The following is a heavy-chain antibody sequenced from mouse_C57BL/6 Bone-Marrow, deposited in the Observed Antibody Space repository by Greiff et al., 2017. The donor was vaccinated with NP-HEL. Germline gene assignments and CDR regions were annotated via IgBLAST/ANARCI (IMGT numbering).Heavy chain of an antibody. V-gene: IGHV5-4*03. J-gene: IGHJ1*03. CDR1: GFTFSSYA. CDR3: ARSSSPPRYYFDV. D-gene: IGHD1-1*01. Sequence: EVKLVESGGGLVKPGGSLKLSCAASGFTFSSYAMSWVRQTPEKRLEWVATISDGGSYTYYPDNVKGRFTISRDNAKNNLYLQMSHLKSEDTAMYYCARSSSPPRYYFDVWGTGTTVTVSS. CDR2: ISDGGSYT.